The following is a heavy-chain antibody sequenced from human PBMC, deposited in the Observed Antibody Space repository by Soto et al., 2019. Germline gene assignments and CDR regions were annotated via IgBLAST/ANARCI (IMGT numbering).Heavy chain of an antibody. CDR3: ARDPGSSGWPPH. CDR1: GFSFRTHW. CDR2: IKQDGSEK. V-gene: IGHV3-7*01. D-gene: IGHD6-19*01. J-gene: IGHJ4*02. Sequence: GGSLRLSCAAYGFSFRTHWMSWVRRSPGKGLEWVANIKQDGSEKYYVDTVKGRFTISRDDAKKSLYLQMNSLRAEDTAVYYCARDPGSSGWPPHWGQGTLVTVSS.